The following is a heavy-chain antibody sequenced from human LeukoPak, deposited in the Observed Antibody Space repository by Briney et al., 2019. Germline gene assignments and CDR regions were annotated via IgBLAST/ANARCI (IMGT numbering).Heavy chain of an antibody. V-gene: IGHV3-43*02. CDR2: ISGDGGST. CDR3: AKGPVVGARGLIDY. CDR1: GFTFDDYA. D-gene: IGHD1-26*01. Sequence: PGGSLRLSCAASGFTFDDYAMHWLRQAQGKGLEWVSLISGDGGSTYYADSVKGRFTISRDNSKNSLYLQMNSLRTEDTALYYCAKGPVVGARGLIDYWGQGTLVTVSS. J-gene: IGHJ4*02.